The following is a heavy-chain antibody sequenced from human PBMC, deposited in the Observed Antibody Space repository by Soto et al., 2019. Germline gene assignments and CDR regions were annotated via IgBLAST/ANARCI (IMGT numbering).Heavy chain of an antibody. Sequence: QVQLVQSGAEVKKPGSSVKVSCKASGGTFSSYAISWVRQAPGQGLEWMGGIIPIFGTANYAQKFQGRVTITADESTSTAYMELSSLRSEDTAVYYCARTTMVRGVIITELPYYYGMDVSGQGTTVTVSS. V-gene: IGHV1-69*01. D-gene: IGHD3-10*01. CDR3: ARTTMVRGVIITELPYYYGMDV. CDR1: GGTFSSYA. J-gene: IGHJ6*02. CDR2: IIPIFGTA.